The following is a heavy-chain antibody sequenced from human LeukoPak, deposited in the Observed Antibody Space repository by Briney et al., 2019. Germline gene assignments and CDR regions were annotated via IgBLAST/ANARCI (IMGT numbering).Heavy chain of an antibody. V-gene: IGHV3-9*01. D-gene: IGHD6-13*01. CDR1: GFTFDDYA. CDR2: ISWNSGSI. CDR3: ATTYIAAAGFDY. J-gene: IGHJ4*02. Sequence: GRSLRLSCAASGFTFDDYAMHWVRQAPGKGLEWVSGISWNSGSIGYADSVKGRFTISRDNAKNSLYLQMNSLRAEGTTLYYCATTYIAAAGFDYWGQGTLVTVSS.